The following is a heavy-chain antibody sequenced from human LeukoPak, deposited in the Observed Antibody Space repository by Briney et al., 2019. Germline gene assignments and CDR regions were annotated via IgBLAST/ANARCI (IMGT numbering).Heavy chain of an antibody. D-gene: IGHD6-13*01. CDR3: ARGRIGSSWYREAFDI. V-gene: IGHV4-34*01. CDR1: GGSISSYY. Sequence: SETLSLTCTVSGGSISSYYWSWIRQPPGKGLEWIGEINHSGSTNYNPSLKSRVTISVDTSKNQFSLKLSSVTAADTAVYYCARGRIGSSWYREAFDIWGQGTMVTVSS. J-gene: IGHJ3*02. CDR2: INHSGST.